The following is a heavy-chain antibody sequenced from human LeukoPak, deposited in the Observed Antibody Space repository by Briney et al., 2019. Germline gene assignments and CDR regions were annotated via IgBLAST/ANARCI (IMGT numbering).Heavy chain of an antibody. CDR3: ARDLSSNCYYYFDY. J-gene: IGHJ4*02. D-gene: IGHD6-13*01. V-gene: IGHV3-30*01. CDR1: GFAFSSYA. CDR2: ISYDGSDK. Sequence: PGRSLRLSCAASGFAFSSYAMHWVRQAPGKGLEWVAVISYDGSDKYYADSVKGRFTISRDNSKNTLYLQMNSLRAEDTAVYYCARDLSSNCYYYFDYWGQGTLVTVSS.